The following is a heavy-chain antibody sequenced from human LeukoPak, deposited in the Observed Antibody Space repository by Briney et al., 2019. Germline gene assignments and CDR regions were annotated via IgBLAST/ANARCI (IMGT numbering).Heavy chain of an antibody. CDR1: GGSISSGDYY. CDR2: IYYSGST. V-gene: IGHV4-30-4*08. D-gene: IGHD4-23*01. CDR3: ARGGRDYGGNPRIHYYYYYMDV. Sequence: SQTLSLTCTVSGGSISSGDYYWSWIRQPRGKGLEWIGYIYYSGSTYYNPSLKSRVTISVDTSKNQFSLKLSSVTAADTAVYYCARGGRDYGGNPRIHYYYYYMDVWGKGTTVTVSS. J-gene: IGHJ6*03.